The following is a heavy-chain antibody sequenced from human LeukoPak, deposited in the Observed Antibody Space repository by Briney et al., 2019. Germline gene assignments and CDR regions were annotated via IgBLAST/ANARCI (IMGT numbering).Heavy chain of an antibody. Sequence: GGSLRLSCAASGFTFSTYAMHWVRQAPGKGLEWVSLISSGGTDEYYADSVEGRFTISRDNSKNTLYLQLNSLRAEDTAVYYCARDSTYYYDSGSSGPHYFDNWGQGTLVTVSS. V-gene: IGHV3-30*07. CDR3: ARDSTYYYDSGSSGPHYFDN. J-gene: IGHJ4*02. CDR2: ISSGGTDE. CDR1: GFTFSTYA. D-gene: IGHD3-10*01.